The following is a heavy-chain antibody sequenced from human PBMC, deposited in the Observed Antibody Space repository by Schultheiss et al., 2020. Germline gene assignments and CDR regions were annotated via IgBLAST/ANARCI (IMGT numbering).Heavy chain of an antibody. CDR2: INTNTGNP. J-gene: IGHJ4*02. V-gene: IGHV7-4-1*02. CDR1: GYTFTSYG. CDR3: ARSNEDIVVVPAANFDY. Sequence: ASVKVSGKASGYTFTSYGISWVRQAPGQGLEWMGWINTNTGNPTYAQGFTGRFVFSLDTSVSTAYLQISSLKAEDTAVYYCARSNEDIVVVPAANFDYWGQGTLVTVSS. D-gene: IGHD2-2*01.